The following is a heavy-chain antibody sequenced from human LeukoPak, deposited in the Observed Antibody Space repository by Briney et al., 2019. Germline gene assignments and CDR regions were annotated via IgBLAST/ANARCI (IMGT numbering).Heavy chain of an antibody. J-gene: IGHJ5*02. CDR1: GGSFSGYY. CDR2: INHSGST. V-gene: IGHV4-34*01. Sequence: SSETLSLTCAVYGGSFSGYYWSWIRQPPGKGLEWIGEINHSGSTNYNPSLKSRVTISVDTSKNQFSLKLSSVTAADTAVYYCARVRYYDSSGYYPWGQGTLVTVSS. D-gene: IGHD3-22*01. CDR3: ARVRYYDSSGYYP.